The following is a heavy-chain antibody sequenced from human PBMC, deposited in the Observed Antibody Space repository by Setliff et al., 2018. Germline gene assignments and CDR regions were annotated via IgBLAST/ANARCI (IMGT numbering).Heavy chain of an antibody. D-gene: IGHD1-1*01. CDR3: ARTGTYRYFDY. CDR2: IYYRGDS. V-gene: IGHV4-39*01. CDR1: GGSISGGTYY. Sequence: SETLSLTCTVSGGSISGGTYYWAWIRQPPGKGLEWIGRIYYRGDSYYNASLKSRLTLSVDTSKNQVSLNLRSVTAADTAVYYCARTGTYRYFDYWGQGTQVTVSS. J-gene: IGHJ4*02.